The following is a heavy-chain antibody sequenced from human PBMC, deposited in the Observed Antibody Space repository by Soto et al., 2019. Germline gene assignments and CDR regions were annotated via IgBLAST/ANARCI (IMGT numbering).Heavy chain of an antibody. CDR1: AISFAGDA. V-gene: IGHV3-23*01. CDR2: VSGGGGST. CDR3: AKTESFNGYYNAFDS. D-gene: IGHD3-9*01. Sequence: PGGSLRLSCSASAISFAGDAVAWVRQAPGKGLEWVSTVSGGGGSTYYADSVKGRFTISRDNSGNTVYLQMNSLNAGDTALYYCAKTESFNGYYNAFDSWGQGTRVTVSS. J-gene: IGHJ4*02.